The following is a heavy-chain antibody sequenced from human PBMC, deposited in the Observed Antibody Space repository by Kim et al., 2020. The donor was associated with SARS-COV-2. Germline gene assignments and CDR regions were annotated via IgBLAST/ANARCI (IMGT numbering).Heavy chain of an antibody. V-gene: IGHV4-34*01. D-gene: IGHD6-13*01. J-gene: IGHJ4*02. CDR3: ARGLRSRAAGYYFDY. Sequence: SETLSLTCAVYGGSFSGYYWSWIRQPPGKGLEWIGEINHSGSTNYNPSLKSRVTISVDTSKNQFSLKLSSVTAADTAVYYCARGLRSRAAGYYFDYWGQGTLVTVSS. CDR2: INHSGST. CDR1: GGSFSGYY.